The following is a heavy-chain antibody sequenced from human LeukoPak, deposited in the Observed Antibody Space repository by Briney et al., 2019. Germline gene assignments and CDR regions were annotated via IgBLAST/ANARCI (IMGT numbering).Heavy chain of an antibody. V-gene: IGHV3-21*01. J-gene: IGHJ6*02. CDR1: GFTFSTYD. CDR3: ARARKDSAVTPYYYAMDV. Sequence: PGGSLRLSCGASGFTFSTYDMNWVRQAPGKGLEWVSCISSSGTYISYADSLKGRFTISRDNAKNSLYLQMNSLRAEDTAVYYCARARKDSAVTPYYYAMDVWGQGTTVTASS. D-gene: IGHD1-26*01. CDR2: ISSSGTYI.